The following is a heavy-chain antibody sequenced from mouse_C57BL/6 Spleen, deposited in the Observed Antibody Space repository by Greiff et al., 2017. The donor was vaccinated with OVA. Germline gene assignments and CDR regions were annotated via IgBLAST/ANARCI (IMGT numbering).Heavy chain of an antibody. CDR2: IYPSDSET. CDR1: GYTFTSYW. V-gene: IGHV1-61*01. D-gene: IGHD2-10*02. Sequence: VQLQQPGAELVRPGSSVKLSCKASGYTFTSYWMDWVKQRPGQGLEWIGNIYPSDSETRYNQKFKDKATLTVDKSSSTAYMQLSSLTSEDSAGYYCARGEYTPFAYWGQGTTLTVSS. J-gene: IGHJ2*01. CDR3: ARGEYTPFAY.